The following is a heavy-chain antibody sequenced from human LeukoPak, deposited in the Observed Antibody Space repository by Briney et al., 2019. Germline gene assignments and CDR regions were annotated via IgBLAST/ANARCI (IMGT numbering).Heavy chain of an antibody. J-gene: IGHJ3*02. V-gene: IGHV3-64*01. CDR3: ARDQYRGTTVVTPGPFDI. CDR2: ISSNGGST. CDR1: GFTFSSYA. D-gene: IGHD4-23*01. Sequence: GGSLRLSCAASGFTFSSYAMHWVRQAPGKGLEYVSAISSNGGSTYYANSVKGRFTISRDNSKNTLYLQMGSLRAEDMAVYYRARDQYRGTTVVTPGPFDIWGQGTMVTVSS.